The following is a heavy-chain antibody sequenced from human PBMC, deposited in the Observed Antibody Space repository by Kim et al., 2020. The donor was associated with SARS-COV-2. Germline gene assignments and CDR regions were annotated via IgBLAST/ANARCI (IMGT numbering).Heavy chain of an antibody. Sequence: GGSLRLSCAASGFTFSSYGMHWVRQAPGKGLEWVAVIWYDGSKKYYADSVKGRFTISRDNSKNTLYLQMNSLRAEDTAVYYCAREIKRRIAAVGWFDPWGQGTLVTVSS. J-gene: IGHJ5*02. CDR1: GFTFSSYG. CDR3: AREIKRRIAAVGWFDP. CDR2: IWYDGSKK. D-gene: IGHD6-6*01. V-gene: IGHV3-33*01.